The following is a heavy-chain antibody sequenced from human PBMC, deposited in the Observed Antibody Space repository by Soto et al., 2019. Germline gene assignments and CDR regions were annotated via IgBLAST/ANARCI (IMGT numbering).Heavy chain of an antibody. Sequence: GGSLRLSCAASGFTFSSYAMSWVRQAPGKGLEWVSAISGSGGSTYYADSVKGRFTISRDNSKNTLYLQMNSLRAEDTAVYYCAKDRWITMVRGVIPYGMDVWGQRTTVTVSS. V-gene: IGHV3-23*01. CDR2: ISGSGGST. CDR1: GFTFSSYA. D-gene: IGHD3-10*01. CDR3: AKDRWITMVRGVIPYGMDV. J-gene: IGHJ6*02.